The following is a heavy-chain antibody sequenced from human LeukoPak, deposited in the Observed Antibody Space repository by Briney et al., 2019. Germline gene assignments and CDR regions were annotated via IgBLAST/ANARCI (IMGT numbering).Heavy chain of an antibody. CDR1: GFTFSSYG. D-gene: IGHD4-17*01. J-gene: IGHJ4*02. V-gene: IGHV3-33*01. CDR2: IWYDGSNK. CDR3: ARALWSDYQEYFDY. Sequence: PGGSLRLSCAASGFTFSSYGMHWVRQAPGKGLEWVAVIWYDGSNKYYADSVKGRFTISRDNSKNTLYLQMNSLRAEDTAVYYCARALWSDYQEYFDYWGQGTLVTVSS.